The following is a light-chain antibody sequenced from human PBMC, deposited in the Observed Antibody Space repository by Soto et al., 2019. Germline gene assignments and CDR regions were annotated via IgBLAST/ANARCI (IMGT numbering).Light chain of an antibody. V-gene: IGKV3D-20*01. J-gene: IGKJ5*01. Sequence: IVLTQSPATLSLSPGERATLSCGASQSVSSYLAWYQQKPGLAPRLVIYDSSIRATGIPDRFSGSGSGTDFTLTISRLEPEDFAMYFCQQYGNSPQITFGQGTRREIK. CDR2: DSS. CDR1: QSVSSY. CDR3: QQYGNSPQIT.